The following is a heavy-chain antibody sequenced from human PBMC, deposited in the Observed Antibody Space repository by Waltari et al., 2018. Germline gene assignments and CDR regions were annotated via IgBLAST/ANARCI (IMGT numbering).Heavy chain of an antibody. CDR1: GFTFSTYA. J-gene: IGHJ4*02. CDR2: ISGKGVRT. D-gene: IGHD3-16*01. V-gene: IGHV3-64D*08. CDR3: MKDLGVPAYFDC. Sequence: EVQLVESGGGLVQPGGSLRLSCSASGFTFSTYAMHWVRQAPGKGLEYVSGISGKGVRTYYADSVKGRFTISRDNSKNTLYFQMTSLRAEDTAVYYCMKDLGVPAYFDCWGQGTLVTVSS.